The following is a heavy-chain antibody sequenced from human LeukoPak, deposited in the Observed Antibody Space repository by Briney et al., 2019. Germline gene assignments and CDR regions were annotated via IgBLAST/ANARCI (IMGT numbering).Heavy chain of an antibody. D-gene: IGHD6-13*01. CDR3: AKGRAGSSWYVPHHFQH. CDR1: GFGFTFSSYA. Sequence: GGSLRLSCAASGFGFTFSSYAMSWVRQAPGKGLEWVSAISGSGGSTYYADSVKGRFTISRDNSKNTLYLQMNSLRAEDTAVYYCAKGRAGSSWYVPHHFQHWGQGTLVTVSS. V-gene: IGHV3-23*01. CDR2: ISGSGGST. J-gene: IGHJ1*01.